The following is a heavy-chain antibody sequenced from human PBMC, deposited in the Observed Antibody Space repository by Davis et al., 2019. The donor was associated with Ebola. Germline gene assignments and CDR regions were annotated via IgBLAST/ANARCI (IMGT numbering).Heavy chain of an antibody. CDR1: GFTFSSYA. J-gene: IGHJ4*02. CDR2: ISGSGGST. CDR3: ARGGSGYDMDFDY. Sequence: GESLKISCAASGFTFSSYAMSWVRQAPGKGLEWVSAISGSGGSTYYADSVKGRFTISRDNAKNSLYLQMNSLRAEDTAVYYCARGGSGYDMDFDYWGQGTLVTVSS. D-gene: IGHD5-12*01. V-gene: IGHV3-23*01.